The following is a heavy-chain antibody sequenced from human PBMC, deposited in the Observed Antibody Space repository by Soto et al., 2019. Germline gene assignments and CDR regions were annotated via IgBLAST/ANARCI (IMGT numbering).Heavy chain of an antibody. CDR2: ISSSSSYI. D-gene: IGHD3-22*01. Sequence: EVQLVESGGGLVKPGGSLRLSCAASGFTFSSYSMNWVRQAPGKGLEWVSSISSSSSYIYYADSVKGRFTISRDNAKKSLYLQMNSLRAEDTAVYYCARDLYYYDSSGYGFDYWGQGTLVTVSS. CDR3: ARDLYYYDSSGYGFDY. V-gene: IGHV3-21*01. J-gene: IGHJ4*02. CDR1: GFTFSSYS.